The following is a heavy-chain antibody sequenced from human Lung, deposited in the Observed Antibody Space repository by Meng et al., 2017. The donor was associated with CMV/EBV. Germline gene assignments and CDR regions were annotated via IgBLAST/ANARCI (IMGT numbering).Heavy chain of an antibody. CDR3: ARNGADEDYWFDP. J-gene: IGHJ5*02. CDR1: GYIFSDYW. Sequence: GGSXRLXCQGFGYIFSDYWIGWVRQMPGKGLEWMGIIYPGDSDVRYSPSFQGQVFISADESISTAYLQWYSLKASDTAIYYCARNGADEDYWFDPWGQGTPVTVSS. D-gene: IGHD4-17*01. V-gene: IGHV5-51*01. CDR2: IYPGDSDV.